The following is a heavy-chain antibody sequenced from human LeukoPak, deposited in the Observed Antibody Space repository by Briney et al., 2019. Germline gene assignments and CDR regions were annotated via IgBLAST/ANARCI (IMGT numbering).Heavy chain of an antibody. Sequence: PSETLSLTFTVSGGSISSYYWSWIRQPPGKGLEWIGYIYYSGSTNYNPSLKSRVTISVDTSKNQFSLKLSSVTAADTAVYYCARAPAGYSSSSYYFDYWGQGTLVTVSS. CDR3: ARAPAGYSSSSYYFDY. CDR1: GGSISSYY. CDR2: IYYSGST. V-gene: IGHV4-59*01. D-gene: IGHD6-13*01. J-gene: IGHJ4*02.